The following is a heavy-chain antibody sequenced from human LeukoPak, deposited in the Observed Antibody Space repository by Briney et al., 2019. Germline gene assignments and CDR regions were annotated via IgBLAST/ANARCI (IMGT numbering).Heavy chain of an antibody. CDR3: ASSTYYYDSSGYYWSNWFDP. J-gene: IGHJ5*02. CDR1: GGSISSGGYY. D-gene: IGHD3-22*01. CDR2: IYYSGST. Sequence: PSETLSLTCTVSGGSISSGGYYWSWIRQHPGKGLEWIGYIYYSGSTYYNPSLKSRVTISVDTSKNQFSLKLSSVTAADTAVYYCASSTYYYDSSGYYWSNWFDPWGQGTLVTVSS. V-gene: IGHV4-31*03.